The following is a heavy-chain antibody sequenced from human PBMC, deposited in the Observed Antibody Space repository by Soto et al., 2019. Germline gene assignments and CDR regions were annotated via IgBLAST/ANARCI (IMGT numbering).Heavy chain of an antibody. CDR2: IKSKTDGGTT. CDR1: GFTFSNAW. V-gene: IGHV3-15*01. D-gene: IGHD2-15*01. Sequence: GGSLRLSCAASGFTFSNAWMSWVRQAPGKGLEWVGRIKSKTDGGTTDYAAPVKGRFTISRDDSKNTLYLQMNGLKTEDTAVYYCTTGWFRWPLDYWGQGTLVTVSS. J-gene: IGHJ4*02. CDR3: TTGWFRWPLDY.